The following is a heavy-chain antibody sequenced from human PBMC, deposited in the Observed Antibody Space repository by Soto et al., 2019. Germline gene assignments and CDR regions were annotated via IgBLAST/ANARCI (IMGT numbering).Heavy chain of an antibody. V-gene: IGHV4-38-2*02. CDR3: ARGGYSGYDRYYFDY. CDR1: GYSISRDYF. CDR2: VYHSGSS. Sequence: SETLSLTCTVSGYSISRDYFWGWVRQPPGERLEWIASVYHSGSSYFNPSVKSRVTISIDTSKNQFSLKLNSVTAADTAVYYCARGGYSGYDRYYFDYWGQGTLVTVSS. D-gene: IGHD5-12*01. J-gene: IGHJ4*02.